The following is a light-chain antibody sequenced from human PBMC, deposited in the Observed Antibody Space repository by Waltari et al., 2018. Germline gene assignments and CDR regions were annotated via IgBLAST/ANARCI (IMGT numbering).Light chain of an antibody. CDR3: CSYAGSSTVV. CDR1: SSDVGSYNL. CDR2: EVS. J-gene: IGLJ2*01. Sequence: QSALTQPASVSGSPGQSITISCTGTSSDVGSYNLVSWYQAHPGKAPKLMIYEVSTRPSGVSNRFSGSKSGNTASLTISGLQAEDEADYYCCSYAGSSTVVFGGGTKLTVL. V-gene: IGLV2-23*02.